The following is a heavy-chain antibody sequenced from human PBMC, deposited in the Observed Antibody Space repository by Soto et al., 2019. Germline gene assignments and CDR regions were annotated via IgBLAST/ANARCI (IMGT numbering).Heavy chain of an antibody. J-gene: IGHJ4*02. V-gene: IGHV3-33*01. CDR3: ARDRQGYYDSSGFDY. CDR2: IWYDGSNK. Sequence: GGSLRLSCAASGFTFSSYGMHWVRQAPGKGLEWVAVIWYDGSNKYYADSVKGRFTISRDNSKNTLYLQMNSLRAEDTAVYYCARDRQGYYDSSGFDYWGQGTLVTVSS. CDR1: GFTFSSYG. D-gene: IGHD3-22*01.